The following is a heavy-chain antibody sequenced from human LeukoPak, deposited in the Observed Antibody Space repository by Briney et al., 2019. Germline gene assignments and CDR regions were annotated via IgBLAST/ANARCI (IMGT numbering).Heavy chain of an antibody. CDR3: AKDLVTWASGNWYFDL. CDR1: GGTFSSYA. V-gene: IGHV1-69*06. D-gene: IGHD2-21*02. CDR2: IIPIFGTA. J-gene: IGHJ2*01. Sequence: GASMKVSCKASGGTFSSYAISWVRQAPGQGLEWMGGIIPIFGTANYAQKFQGRVTITADKSTSTAYMELSSLRSEDTAVYYCAKDLVTWASGNWYFDLWGRGTLVTVSS.